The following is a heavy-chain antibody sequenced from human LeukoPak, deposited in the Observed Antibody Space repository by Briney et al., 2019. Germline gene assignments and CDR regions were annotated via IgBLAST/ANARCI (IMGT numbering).Heavy chain of an antibody. CDR1: GFTFGDYA. J-gene: IGHJ4*02. CDR3: TRANCVNGVCYHFDY. D-gene: IGHD2-8*01. Sequence: GGSLRLSRTASGFTFGDYAMSWVRQAPGKGLEWVGFIRKKGFGGTTEYAASVKGRFTISRDDSKSIAYLQMNSLKTEDTAVYYCTRANCVNGVCYHFDYWGQGTLVTVSS. CDR2: IRKKGFGGTT. V-gene: IGHV3-49*04.